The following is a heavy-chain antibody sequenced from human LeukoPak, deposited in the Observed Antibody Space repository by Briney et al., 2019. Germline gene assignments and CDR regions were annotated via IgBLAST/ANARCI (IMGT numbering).Heavy chain of an antibody. D-gene: IGHD5-18*01. CDR1: GGSISTYY. CDR2: IANGNT. Sequence: PSETLSLTCAVYGGSISTYYWNWIRQTPGKGLEWIGHIANGNTDSNPSLKSRVTISVDTSKNQFSLKLPSVSAEDTAVYYCARDKAHSYGRYFDPWGQGALVIVSS. CDR3: ARDKAHSYGRYFDP. V-gene: IGHV4-59*01. J-gene: IGHJ5*02.